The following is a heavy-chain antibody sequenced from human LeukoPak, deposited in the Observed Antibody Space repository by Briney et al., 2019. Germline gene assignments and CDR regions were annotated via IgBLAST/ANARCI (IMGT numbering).Heavy chain of an antibody. V-gene: IGHV4-59*01. J-gene: IGHJ4*02. D-gene: IGHD3-3*01. CDR3: ARGTPYDFWSGYHPGFDY. Sequence: SETLSLTCTVSGGSISSYYWSWIRQPPGKGLRWIGYIYYSGSTNYNPSLKSRVTISVDTSKNQFSLKLSSVTAADTAVYYCARGTPYDFWSGYHPGFDYWGQGTLVTVSS. CDR2: IYYSGST. CDR1: GGSISSYY.